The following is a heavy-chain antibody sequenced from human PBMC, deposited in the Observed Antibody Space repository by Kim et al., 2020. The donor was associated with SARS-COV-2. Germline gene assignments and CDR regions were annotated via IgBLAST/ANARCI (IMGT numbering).Heavy chain of an antibody. CDR3: AGDIGSGFDP. CDR2: T. D-gene: IGHD1-26*01. V-gene: IGHV3-74*01. J-gene: IGHJ5*02. Sequence: TIYADSVRGRFTISRDNAKDTLYLQMNSVGDEDTAVYYCAGDIGSGFDPWGQGTLVTVSS.